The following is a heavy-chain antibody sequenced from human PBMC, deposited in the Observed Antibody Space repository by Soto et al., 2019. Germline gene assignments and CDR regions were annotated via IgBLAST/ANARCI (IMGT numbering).Heavy chain of an antibody. V-gene: IGHV1-69*06. CDR1: GGTFSSYA. Sequence: GASVKVSCKASGGTFSSYAISWVRQAPGQGLEWMGGIIPIFGTANYAQKFQGRVTITADKSTSTAYMELSSLRSEDTAVYYCARWINVDTAMAVFYYYYGMDVWGQGTTGTVSS. D-gene: IGHD5-18*01. CDR2: IIPIFGTA. J-gene: IGHJ6*02. CDR3: ARWINVDTAMAVFYYYYGMDV.